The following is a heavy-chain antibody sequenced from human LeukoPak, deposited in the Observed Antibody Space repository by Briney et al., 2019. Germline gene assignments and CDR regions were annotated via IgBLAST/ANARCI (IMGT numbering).Heavy chain of an antibody. Sequence: GGSLRLSCAASGFTFSSYGMHWVRQAPGKGLEWVAVIWYDGSNKYYADSVKGRFTISRDNSKNTLYLQMNSLRAEDTAVYYCARDQAYYDSSGYYQGHYGMDVWGQGTTVTVSS. CDR1: GFTFSSYG. D-gene: IGHD3-22*01. J-gene: IGHJ6*02. CDR2: IWYDGSNK. V-gene: IGHV3-33*01. CDR3: ARDQAYYDSSGYYQGHYGMDV.